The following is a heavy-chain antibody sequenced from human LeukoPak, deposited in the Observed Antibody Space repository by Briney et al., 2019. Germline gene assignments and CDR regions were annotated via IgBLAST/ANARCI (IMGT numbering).Heavy chain of an antibody. CDR2: IHPEGNEK. V-gene: IGHV3-7*04. Sequence: GGSLRLSCAVSGFSFTNFWMSWVRQAPGRGLEWVANIHPEGNEKYHVESVKGRFTISRDNTQNLLFLQMNGLRVEDTAVYYCARGDAFSGDHWGQGTLVTVSS. J-gene: IGHJ4*02. CDR3: ARGDAFSGDH. CDR1: GFSFTNFW.